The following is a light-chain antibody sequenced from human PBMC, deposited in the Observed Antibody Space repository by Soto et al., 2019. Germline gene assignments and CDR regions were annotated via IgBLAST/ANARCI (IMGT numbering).Light chain of an antibody. CDR2: GAS. V-gene: IGKV3-15*01. CDR3: QQYNNWPPVT. CDR1: QSVSSN. Sequence: EIVLTHSPATLSLSPWEMATLSCRASQSVSSNLAWYQQKPGQAPRLLIYGASTRATGIPARFSGSGSGTGFTLTISSLQSEDFAVYYCQQYNNWPPVTFGQGTKVDIK. J-gene: IGKJ1*01.